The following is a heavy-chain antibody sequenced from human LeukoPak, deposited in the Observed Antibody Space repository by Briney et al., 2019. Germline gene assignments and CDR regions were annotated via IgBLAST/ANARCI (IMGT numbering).Heavy chain of an antibody. CDR1: GFTFSSYG. V-gene: IGHV3-30*18. D-gene: IGHD3-22*01. Sequence: PGGSLRLPRAASGFTFSSYGMHWVRQAPGKGLEWVAVISYDGSKKYYADSVKGRFTISRDSSKNMLYLQMNSLRVEDTAVYYCAKGFSSGPWDACDIWGQGTMVTVSS. CDR2: ISYDGSKK. CDR3: AKGFSSGPWDACDI. J-gene: IGHJ3*02.